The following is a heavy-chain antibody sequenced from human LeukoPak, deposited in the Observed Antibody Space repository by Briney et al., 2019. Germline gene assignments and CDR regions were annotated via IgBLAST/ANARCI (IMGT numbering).Heavy chain of an antibody. CDR2: ISSSSSYI. V-gene: IGHV3-21*01. Sequence: GGSLRLSCAASGFTFSSYSMNWVRQAPGKGLEWVSSISSSSSYIYYADSVKGRFTISRDNSKNTLYLQMNSLRAEDTAVYYCAKDRIAAAGEGYYMDVWGKGTTVTISS. CDR1: GFTFSSYS. J-gene: IGHJ6*03. CDR3: AKDRIAAAGEGYYMDV. D-gene: IGHD6-13*01.